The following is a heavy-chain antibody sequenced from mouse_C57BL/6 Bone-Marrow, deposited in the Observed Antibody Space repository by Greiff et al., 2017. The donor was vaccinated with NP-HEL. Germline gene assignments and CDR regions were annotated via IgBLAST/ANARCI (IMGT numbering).Heavy chain of an antibody. CDR1: GYAFSSSW. V-gene: IGHV1-82*01. D-gene: IGHD1-1*01. CDR2: IYPGGGDT. J-gene: IGHJ2*01. Sequence: QVQLQQSGPELVKPGASVKISCKASGYAFSSSWMNWVKQRPGKGLEWIGRIYPGGGDTNYNGKLKGKATLTADKSSSTAYMQLSSLTSEYSTVYFCASFTTVVARGYFDYWGQGTTLTVSP. CDR3: ASFTTVVARGYFDY.